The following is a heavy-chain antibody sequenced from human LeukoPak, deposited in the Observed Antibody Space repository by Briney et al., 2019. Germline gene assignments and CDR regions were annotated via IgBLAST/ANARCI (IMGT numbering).Heavy chain of an antibody. J-gene: IGHJ5*02. CDR3: AKDVYGSGSYYTDVWGS. D-gene: IGHD3-10*01. V-gene: IGHV3-23*01. Sequence: PGGSLRLSCGAAGFTFSSYGMSWVRQAPGKGLEWVSAISGSGGSTYYADSVKGRFTISRDNSKNTLYLQMNSLRAEDTAVYYCAKDVYGSGSYYTDVWGSWGQGTLVTVSS. CDR1: GFTFSSYG. CDR2: ISGSGGST.